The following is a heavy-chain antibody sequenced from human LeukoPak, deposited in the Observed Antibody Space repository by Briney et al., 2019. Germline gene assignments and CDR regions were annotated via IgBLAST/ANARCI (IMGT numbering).Heavy chain of an antibody. Sequence: PGGSLRLSCAASIFTFSSYGMHCVRQAPGKGLEWVAFIRYDGGSKYYADSVKGRFTISRDDSKNTLYLQMNSLRAEDTTVYYCAKDRPSDYWGQGTLVTVSS. CDR2: IRYDGGSK. CDR3: AKDRPSDY. J-gene: IGHJ4*02. CDR1: IFTFSSYG. V-gene: IGHV3-30*02. D-gene: IGHD6-6*01.